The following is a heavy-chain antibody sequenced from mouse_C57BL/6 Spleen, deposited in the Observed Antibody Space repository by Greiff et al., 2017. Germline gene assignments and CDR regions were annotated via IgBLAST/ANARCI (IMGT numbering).Heavy chain of an antibody. V-gene: IGHV1-69*01. CDR3: ARGGTAQATYY. J-gene: IGHJ2*01. CDR2: IDPSDSYT. Sequence: QVQLQQPGAELVMPGASVKLSCKASGYTFTSYWMHWVKQRPGQGLEWIGEIDPSDSYTNYNQKFKGKSTLTVDKSSSTAYMQLSSLTSEDSAVYYCARGGTAQATYYWGQGTTLTVSS. D-gene: IGHD3-2*02. CDR1: GYTFTSYW.